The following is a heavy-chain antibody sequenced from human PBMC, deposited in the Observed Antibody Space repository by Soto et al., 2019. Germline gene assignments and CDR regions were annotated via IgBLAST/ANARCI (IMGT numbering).Heavy chain of an antibody. J-gene: IGHJ3*02. CDR2: ISYDGGNK. D-gene: IGHD3-10*01. CDR3: AGDFGGAYAFDI. V-gene: IGHV3-30*04. Sequence: GGSLRLSCAASGFTFSSYAMHWVRQAPGKGLEWVAVISYDGGNKYYADSVKGRFTISRDNSKNTLYLQMNSLTAEDTAVYYCAGDFGGAYAFDIWGQGTLVTVSS. CDR1: GFTFSSYA.